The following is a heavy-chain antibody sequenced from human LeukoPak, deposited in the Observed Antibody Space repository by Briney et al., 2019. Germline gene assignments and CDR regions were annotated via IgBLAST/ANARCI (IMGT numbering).Heavy chain of an antibody. CDR3: ARGAQQLVRRFWFDP. D-gene: IGHD6-13*01. Sequence: SETLSLTCTVSGGSISSGDYYWSWIRHPPGKGLEWIGYIYYSGNTYYNPSLKSRVTILVDTSKNQFSLKLSSVTAADSAGYYCARGAQQLVRRFWFDPWGQGTLVTVSS. V-gene: IGHV4-30-4*01. CDR2: IYYSGNT. CDR1: GGSISSGDYY. J-gene: IGHJ5*02.